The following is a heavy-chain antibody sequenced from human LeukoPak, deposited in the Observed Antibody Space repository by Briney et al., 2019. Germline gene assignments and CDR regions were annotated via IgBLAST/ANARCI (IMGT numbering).Heavy chain of an antibody. CDR3: AKGTRCSDSGSGETIQLSY. V-gene: IGHV3-9*01. Sequence: PGRSLRLSCAASGFTFYDYAMHWVRQAPGKGLEWVSGISWNSGSIGYADSVKGRFTLSRDNAKNSLYLQMNSLRAEDTALYYCAKGTRCSDSGSGETIQLSYWGQGTLVTVSS. D-gene: IGHD2-15*01. J-gene: IGHJ4*02. CDR2: ISWNSGSI. CDR1: GFTFYDYA.